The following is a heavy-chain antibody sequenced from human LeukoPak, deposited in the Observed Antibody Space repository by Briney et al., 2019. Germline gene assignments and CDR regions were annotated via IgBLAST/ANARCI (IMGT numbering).Heavy chain of an antibody. CDR2: NLICFSP. J-gene: IGHJ4*02. Sequence: NLICFSPGYSDSLKGCLTISRENAKKSLYMQKNSLRDEDTALYYCARDPGYSYGSYYFDYWGQGTLVTVSS. D-gene: IGHD5-18*01. CDR3: ARDPGYSYGSYYFDY. V-gene: IGHV3-20*03.